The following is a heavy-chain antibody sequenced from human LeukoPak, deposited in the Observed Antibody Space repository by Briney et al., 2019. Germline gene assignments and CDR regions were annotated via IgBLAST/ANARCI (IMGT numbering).Heavy chain of an antibody. Sequence: GGSLRLSCAASGFTFSDYWMSWVRQALGKGLEWVSAITGSGDRTYYADSVKGRFTISRDNSKNTLYLQMNSLRAEDTALYYCAKDRMDPVNYWGQGTLVTVSS. V-gene: IGHV3-23*01. D-gene: IGHD2-2*03. CDR2: ITGSGDRT. CDR3: AKDRMDPVNY. J-gene: IGHJ4*02. CDR1: GFTFSDYW.